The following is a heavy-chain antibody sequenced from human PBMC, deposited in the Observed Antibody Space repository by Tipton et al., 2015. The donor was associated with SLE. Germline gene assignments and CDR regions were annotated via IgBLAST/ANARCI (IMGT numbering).Heavy chain of an antibody. J-gene: IGHJ6*02. D-gene: IGHD3-3*01. CDR3: ARRFLEWFGYGMDV. CDR1: GGSFSGYY. V-gene: IGHV4-34*01. Sequence: GLVKPSETLSLTCSVSGGSFSGYYWTWIRQSPEKGLEWIGEINHSGSTNYNPSLKSRVTISVDTSKNQFSLKLSSVTAADTAVYYCARRFLEWFGYGMDVWGQGTTVTVSS. CDR2: INHSGST.